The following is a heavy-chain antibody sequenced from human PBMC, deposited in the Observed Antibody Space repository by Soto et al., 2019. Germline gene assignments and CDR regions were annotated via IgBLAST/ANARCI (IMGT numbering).Heavy chain of an antibody. CDR3: AKHREDIVATTPAV. Sequence: PGGSLRLSCAASGFTFSSYAMSWVRQAPGKGLEWVSAISGSGGSTYYADSVKGRFTISRDNSKNTLYLQMNSLRAEDTAVYYCAKHREDIVATTPAVWGQGTTVTAP. D-gene: IGHD5-12*01. J-gene: IGHJ6*02. CDR1: GFTFSSYA. CDR2: ISGSGGST. V-gene: IGHV3-23*01.